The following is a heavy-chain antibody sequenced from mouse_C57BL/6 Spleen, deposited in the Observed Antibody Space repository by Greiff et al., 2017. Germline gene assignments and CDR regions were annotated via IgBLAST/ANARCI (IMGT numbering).Heavy chain of an antibody. CDR1: GYAFTNYL. V-gene: IGHV1-54*01. J-gene: IGHJ1*03. CDR3: ARKRTTVVAPGYFDV. D-gene: IGHD1-1*01. CDR2: INPGSGGT. Sequence: QVQLQQSGAELVRPGTSVKVSCKASGYAFTNYLIEWVKQRPGQGLEWIGVINPGSGGTNYNEKFKGKATLTADKSSSTAYMQLSSLTSEDSAVYFCARKRTTVVAPGYFDVWGTGTTVTVSS.